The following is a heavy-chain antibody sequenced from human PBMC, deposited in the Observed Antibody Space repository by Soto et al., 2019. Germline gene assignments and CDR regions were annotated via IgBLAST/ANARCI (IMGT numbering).Heavy chain of an antibody. CDR3: ARDNDSSGYYQFDY. Sequence: QVQLQESGPGLVKPSETLSLTCTVSGGSISSYYWSWIRQPAGKGLEWIGRIYTSGSTNYNPSLKSRVTMSVDTSKNQFSLKLSSVTAADTAVYYCARDNDSSGYYQFDYWGQGTLVTVSS. J-gene: IGHJ4*02. D-gene: IGHD3-22*01. V-gene: IGHV4-4*07. CDR2: IYTSGST. CDR1: GGSISSYY.